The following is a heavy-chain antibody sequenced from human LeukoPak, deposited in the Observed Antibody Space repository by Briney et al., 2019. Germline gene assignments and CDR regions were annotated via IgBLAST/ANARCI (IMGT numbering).Heavy chain of an antibody. CDR2: IYYSGST. J-gene: IGHJ4*02. CDR1: GGSLSSYY. CDR3: ARVTAMVNFDY. Sequence: SETLSLTCTVSGGSLSSYYWSWIRQPPGKGLEWIGYIYYSGSTNYNPSLKSRVTISVDTSKNQFSLKLSSVTAADTAVYYCARVTAMVNFDYWGQGTLVTVSS. V-gene: IGHV4-59*01. D-gene: IGHD5-18*01.